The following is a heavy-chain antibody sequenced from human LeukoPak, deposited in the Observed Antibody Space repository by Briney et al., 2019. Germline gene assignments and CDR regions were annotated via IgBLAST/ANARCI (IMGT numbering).Heavy chain of an antibody. CDR2: ISYDGNNK. V-gene: IGHV3-30*18. D-gene: IGHD3-22*01. CDR1: GFTFSSYG. J-gene: IGHJ1*01. Sequence: GGSLRLSCEASGFTFSSYGMHWVRQAPGKGLEWGAVISYDGNNKYYADSVKGRFTISRDNSKNTLCLQMNSLRAEDTAVYYCAKSSDSSGYYSAEYFQNWGQGTLVTVSS. CDR3: AKSSDSSGYYSAEYFQN.